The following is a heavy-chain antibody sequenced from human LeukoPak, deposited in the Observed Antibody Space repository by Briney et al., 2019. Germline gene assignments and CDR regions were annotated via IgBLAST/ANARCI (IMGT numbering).Heavy chain of an antibody. CDR3: AKGIDYGDYVLAY. D-gene: IGHD4-17*01. CDR2: ISGSGGST. Sequence: GGSLRLSCAASGFTFSSYAMSWVRQAPGNGLEWVSAISGSGGSTYYADSVKGRFTISRDNSKNTLYLQINSLRAEDTAVYYCAKGIDYGDYVLAYWGQGTLVTVSS. J-gene: IGHJ4*02. V-gene: IGHV3-23*01. CDR1: GFTFSSYA.